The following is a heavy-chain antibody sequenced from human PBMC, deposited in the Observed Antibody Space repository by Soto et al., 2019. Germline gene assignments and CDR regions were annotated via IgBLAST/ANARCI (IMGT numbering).Heavy chain of an antibody. Sequence: ASVKVSCKASGYTFTSYYMHWVRQAPGQGLEWMGIINPSGGSTSYAQKFQGRVTMTRDTSTSTVYMELSSLRSEDTAVYYCARDGTRIVVVPAAMSGTPEYYYYYGMDVWGQGTTVTVSS. J-gene: IGHJ6*02. D-gene: IGHD2-2*01. CDR3: ARDGTRIVVVPAAMSGTPEYYYYYGMDV. V-gene: IGHV1-46*01. CDR1: GYTFTSYY. CDR2: INPSGGST.